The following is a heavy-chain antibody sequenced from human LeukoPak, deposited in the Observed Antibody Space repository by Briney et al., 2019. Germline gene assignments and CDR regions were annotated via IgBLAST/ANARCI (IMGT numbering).Heavy chain of an antibody. CDR1: GGSFSGYY. D-gene: IGHD3-22*01. CDR3: ATKGAFKYYYDSSLNY. V-gene: IGHV4-34*01. CDR2: INHSGST. J-gene: IGHJ4*02. Sequence: SETLSLTCAVYGGSFSGYYWSWIRQPPGKGLEWIGEINHSGSTNYNPSLKSRVTMSVDTSKNQFSLKLSSVTAADTAVYYCATKGAFKYYYDSSLNYWGQGTLVTVSS.